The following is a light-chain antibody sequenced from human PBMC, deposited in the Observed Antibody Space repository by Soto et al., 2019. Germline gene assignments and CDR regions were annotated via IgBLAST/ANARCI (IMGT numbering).Light chain of an antibody. CDR1: SSNIGNNA. V-gene: IGLV1-36*01. CDR2: YDD. Sequence: QSVLTQPPSMSEAPRQRVTISCSGSSSNIGNNAVNWYQQLPGKAPKLLLYYDDVLPSWVSARFSASKSGTSASLAISGLQSEDDADYYCAAWDDSLNGPVFGGGTKLAVL. J-gene: IGLJ3*02. CDR3: AAWDDSLNGPV.